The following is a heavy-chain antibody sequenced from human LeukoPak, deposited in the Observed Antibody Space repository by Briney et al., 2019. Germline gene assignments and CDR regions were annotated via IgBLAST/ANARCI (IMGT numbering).Heavy chain of an antibody. D-gene: IGHD5/OR15-5a*01. J-gene: IGHJ5*02. V-gene: IGHV5-51*01. CDR1: GYSFTSYW. CDR3: ARLMAVAIGSTGTNWFDP. CDR2: IYPGDSDT. Sequence: GESLKISCKGSGYSFTSYWIGWVRQMPGKGLEWMGIIYPGDSDTRYSPSFQGQVTISADKSISTAYLQWSSLKASDTAMYYCARLMAVAIGSTGTNWFDPWGQGTLVTVPS.